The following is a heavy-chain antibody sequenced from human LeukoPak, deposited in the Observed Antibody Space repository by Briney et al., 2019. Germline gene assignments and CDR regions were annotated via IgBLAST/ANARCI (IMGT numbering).Heavy chain of an antibody. V-gene: IGHV3-23*01. D-gene: IGHD6-19*01. Sequence: PGGSLRLSCAASGFTFSNYGMTWVRQAPGKGLEWVSVVSGGGSSTYYADSVKGRFIISRDNSENTLYLQMNSLRAGDTAIYYCAKRGSGWYLDYWGQGTLVTVSS. CDR2: VSGGGSST. CDR1: GFTFSNYG. CDR3: AKRGSGWYLDY. J-gene: IGHJ4*02.